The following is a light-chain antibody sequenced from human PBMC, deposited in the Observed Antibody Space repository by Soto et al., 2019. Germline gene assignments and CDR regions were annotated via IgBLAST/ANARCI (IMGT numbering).Light chain of an antibody. CDR3: SSYAGTNTLV. CDR1: SSDIGAYDH. V-gene: IGLV2-8*01. Sequence: QSALTQPPSASGSPGQSVTISCTGTSSDIGAYDHVSWHQQHPGKAPKVIIYEVDKRPSGVPDRFSGSKSGNTASLTVSGLQVEDEADYYCSSYAGTNTLVFGGGTKVTVL. CDR2: EVD. J-gene: IGLJ2*01.